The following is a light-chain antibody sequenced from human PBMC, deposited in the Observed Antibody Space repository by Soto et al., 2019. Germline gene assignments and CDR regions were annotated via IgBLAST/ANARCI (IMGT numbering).Light chain of an antibody. V-gene: IGLV2-14*01. CDR2: EVS. J-gene: IGLJ1*01. CDR3: SSYTSSSTLYV. CDR1: SSDVGGYNY. Sequence: QSALTQPASVSGSPGQSITISCTGTSSDVGGYNYVSWYQQHPGKAPKLMIYEVSNRPSGVSNHFSGSKSGNTASLTISGLQAEEEADYYCSSYTSSSTLYVFGTGTKLNVL.